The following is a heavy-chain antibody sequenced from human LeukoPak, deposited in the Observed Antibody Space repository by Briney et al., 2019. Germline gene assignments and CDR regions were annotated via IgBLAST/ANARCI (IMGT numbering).Heavy chain of an antibody. CDR3: ARLGHTNTGGLKCFDF. CDR2: IFYSGSP. Sequence: SETLSLTCSVSGASISSRASYWGWLRQPPGKGLQWIGNIFYSGSPHFDPSLKRRVTISIDTSKKQFSLKLRSVTAADTAVYYCARLGHTNTGGLKCFDFWGQGTLVTDSS. CDR1: GASISSRASY. D-gene: IGHD1-1*01. J-gene: IGHJ4*02. V-gene: IGHV4-39*01.